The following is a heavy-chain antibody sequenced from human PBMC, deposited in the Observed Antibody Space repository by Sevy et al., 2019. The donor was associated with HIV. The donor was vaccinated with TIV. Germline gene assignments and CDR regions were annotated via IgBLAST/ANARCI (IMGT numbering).Heavy chain of an antibody. CDR2: IRSKAYGGTT. CDR3: NIRNPTTDY. D-gene: IGHD4-17*01. Sequence: GGSLRLSCTASGFTFGDYAMSWFRQAPGKGLEGVGFIRSKAYGGTTEYAASVKGRFTISRDDSKSIAYLQMNSLKTEDTAVYYGNIRNPTTDYWGQGTLVTVSS. J-gene: IGHJ4*02. V-gene: IGHV3-49*03. CDR1: GFTFGDYA.